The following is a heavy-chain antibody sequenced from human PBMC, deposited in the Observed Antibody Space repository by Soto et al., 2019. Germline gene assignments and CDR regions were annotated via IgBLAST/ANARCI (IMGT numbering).Heavy chain of an antibody. CDR3: ARTVDGYNDPYYFDY. J-gene: IGHJ4*02. Sequence: SGPTLVNPTQTLTLTCTFSVFSLSTSGMCVSWIRQPPGKALEWLARIDWDDDKYYSTSLKTRLTISKDTSKNQVVLTMTNMDPVDTAMYYCARTVDGYNDPYYFDYWGQGTLVTVSS. CDR2: IDWDDDK. CDR1: VFSLSTSGMC. V-gene: IGHV2-70*11. D-gene: IGHD5-12*01.